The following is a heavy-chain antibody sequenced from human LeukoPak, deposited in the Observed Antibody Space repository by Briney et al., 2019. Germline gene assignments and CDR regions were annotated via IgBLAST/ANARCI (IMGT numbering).Heavy chain of an antibody. CDR2: INHSGST. CDR3: AGHHPRNTVDF. V-gene: IGHV4-34*01. D-gene: IGHD2/OR15-2a*01. Sequence: SETLSLTCAVYGGSFSGYYWSWIRQPPGKGLEWIGEINHSGSTNYNPSLKSRVTISVDTSKNQFSLKLSSVTAADTAVYYCAGHHPRNTVDFWGQGALVTVSS. CDR1: GGSFSGYY. J-gene: IGHJ4*02.